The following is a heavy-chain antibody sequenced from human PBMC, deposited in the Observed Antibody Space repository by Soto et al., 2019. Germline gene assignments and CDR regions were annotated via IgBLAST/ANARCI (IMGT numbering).Heavy chain of an antibody. CDR3: ARDWFGIDY. V-gene: IGHV1-18*01. Sequence: QVQLVQSGAEVKKPGASVKVSFNASGYTFTRYGISWVRQAPGQWLEWMGWINPYNGNTNYAQKLQGRVTMTTDTSTNTAYMELRSLRSDDTAVYYCARDWFGIDYWGQGTLVTVSS. D-gene: IGHD3-16*01. CDR2: INPYNGNT. J-gene: IGHJ4*02. CDR1: GYTFTRYG.